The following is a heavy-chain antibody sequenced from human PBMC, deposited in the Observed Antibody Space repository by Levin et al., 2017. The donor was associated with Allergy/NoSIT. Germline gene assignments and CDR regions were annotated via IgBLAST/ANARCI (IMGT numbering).Heavy chain of an antibody. CDR2: ISYDGLSQ. J-gene: IGHJ4*02. V-gene: IGHV3-30*18. CDR1: GFSFSSYG. CDR3: AKDVEDFVFLPAAVAYFAY. D-gene: IGHD2-2*01. Sequence: GGSLRLSCAASGFSFSSYGMHWVRQAPGKGLEWVAVISYDGLSQYSADSVKGRFTVSRDNSKNTLYLQMNGLRAEDTAVYYCAKDVEDFVFLPAAVAYFAYWGQGTLVTVSS.